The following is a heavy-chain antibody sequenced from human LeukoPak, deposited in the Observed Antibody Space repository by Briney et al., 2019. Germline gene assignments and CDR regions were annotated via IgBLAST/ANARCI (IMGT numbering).Heavy chain of an antibody. V-gene: IGHV4-31*03. CDR3: ARVVPVPAEYFPH. CDR1: GASISSTNYY. J-gene: IGHJ1*01. Sequence: SETLSLTCSVSGASISSTNYYWSWVRQVPGKGLEWIGYIYYSGRTYFNPSLRSRVSMSVDPSTRQFSLNLTSVTAADTAVYYCARVVPVPAEYFPHWGQGTLVTVSS. CDR2: IYYSGRT.